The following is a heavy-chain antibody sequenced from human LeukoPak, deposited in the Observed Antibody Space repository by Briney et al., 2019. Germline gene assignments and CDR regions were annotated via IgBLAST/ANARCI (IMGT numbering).Heavy chain of an antibody. CDR2: ISGGGDTT. Sequence: GGSLRLSCAASGLSFSGYAMNWVRQAPGKGLEWVAVISGGGDTTHYVHSVKGRFTISRDNSKKTLYLQMNSLRADDTAVYYCANEYGSVSYSRYWGQGTLVTVSS. V-gene: IGHV3-23*01. CDR1: GLSFSGYA. CDR3: ANEYGSVSYSRY. D-gene: IGHD3-10*01. J-gene: IGHJ4*02.